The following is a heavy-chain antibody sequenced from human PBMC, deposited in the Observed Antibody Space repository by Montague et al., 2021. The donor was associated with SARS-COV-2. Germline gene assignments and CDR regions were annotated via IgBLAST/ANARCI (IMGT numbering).Heavy chain of an antibody. Sequence: SETLSLTCSVSGGSISTTNWWCWVRQHPGKRLVWFGEISHSGNTNYNSSVRSRVTISLDKSKNQFSLKLSSVTAADTAVYYCARAMIVVTRDALDIWGRGTKVIVST. J-gene: IGHJ3*02. CDR2: ISHSGNT. CDR3: ARAMIVVTRDALDI. V-gene: IGHV4-4*02. D-gene: IGHD3-22*01. CDR1: GGSISTTNW.